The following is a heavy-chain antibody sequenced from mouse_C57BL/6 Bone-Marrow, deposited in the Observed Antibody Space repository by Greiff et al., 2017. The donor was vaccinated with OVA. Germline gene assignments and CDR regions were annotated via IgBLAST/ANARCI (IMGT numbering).Heavy chain of an antibody. J-gene: IGHJ4*01. CDR3: ASSNSGAMDY. V-gene: IGHV3-6*01. D-gene: IGHD3-1*01. CDR1: GYSITSGYY. Sequence: VQLKESGPGLVKPSQSLSLTCSVTGYSITSGYYWNWIRQFPGNKLEWMGYISYDGSNNYNPSLKNRISITRDTSKNQFFLKLNSVTTEDTATYYCASSNSGAMDYWGQGTSVTVSS. CDR2: ISYDGSN.